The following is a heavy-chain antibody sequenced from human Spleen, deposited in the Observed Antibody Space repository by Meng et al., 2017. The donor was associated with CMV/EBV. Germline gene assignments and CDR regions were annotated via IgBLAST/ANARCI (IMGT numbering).Heavy chain of an antibody. CDR2: INPNSGGT. J-gene: IGHJ6*02. CDR1: GYTFTGYY. V-gene: IGHV1-2*02. CDR3: ARASGIAATGPYYYYGMDV. D-gene: IGHD6-13*01. Sequence: ASVMVSCNASGYTFTGYYMHWVRQAPGQGLEWMGWINPNSGGTNYAQKFQGRVTMTRDTSISTANMELSRLRSDDTAVYYCARASGIAATGPYYYYGMDVWGQGTTVTVSS.